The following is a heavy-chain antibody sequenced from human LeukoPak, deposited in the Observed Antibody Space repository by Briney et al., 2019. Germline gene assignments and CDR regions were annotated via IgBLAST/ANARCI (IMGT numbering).Heavy chain of an antibody. CDR1: GGTFSSYA. J-gene: IGHJ6*02. D-gene: IGHD6-19*01. Sequence: ASVKVSCKASGGTFSSYAISWVRQAPGQGLEWMGGIIPIFGTANYAQKFQGRVTITADESTSTAYMEMSSLRSEDTAVYYCARDQRGINSGWWFYYYGMDVWGQGTTVTVSS. CDR2: IIPIFGTA. V-gene: IGHV1-69*13. CDR3: ARDQRGINSGWWFYYYGMDV.